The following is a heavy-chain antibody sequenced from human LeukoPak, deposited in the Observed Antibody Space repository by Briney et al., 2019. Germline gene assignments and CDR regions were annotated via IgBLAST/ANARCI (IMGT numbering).Heavy chain of an antibody. CDR3: ASRVGATTFDY. CDR1: GFTFSSYS. D-gene: IGHD1-26*01. V-gene: IGHV5-51*01. CDR2: IYPGDSDT. Sequence: KPGGSLRLSCAASGFTFSSYSMNWVRQMPGKGLEWMGIIYPGDSDTRYSPSFQGQVTISADKSISTAYLQWSSLKASDTAMYYCASRVGATTFDYWGQGTLVTVSS. J-gene: IGHJ4*02.